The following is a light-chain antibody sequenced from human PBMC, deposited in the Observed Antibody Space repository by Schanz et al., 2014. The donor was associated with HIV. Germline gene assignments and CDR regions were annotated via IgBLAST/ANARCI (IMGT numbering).Light chain of an antibody. CDR2: QDS. V-gene: IGLV3-1*01. Sequence: SYELTQAPSVSVSPGQTASITCSGDQLGDKYTYWYQQKPGQSPVLVIYQDSKRPSGIPERFSGSNSGNTASLTISGTQAMDEADYYCQTWDSSTVVFGGGTKLTVL. CDR3: QTWDSSTVV. CDR1: QLGDKY. J-gene: IGLJ2*01.